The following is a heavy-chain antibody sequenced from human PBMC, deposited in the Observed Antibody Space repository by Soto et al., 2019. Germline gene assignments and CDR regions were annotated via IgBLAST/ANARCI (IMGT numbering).Heavy chain of an antibody. J-gene: IGHJ6*02. D-gene: IGHD2-2*03. CDR1: GGSISSGDYY. Sequence: SETLSLTCSVSGGSISSGDYYWGWIRQPPGKGLEWIGYIYYSGSTYYNPSLKSRVTISVDTSKNQFSLKLSSVTAADTAVYYCARLNGYCVSTNCHGYYGMDVWGQGTTVTVSS. CDR3: ARLNGYCVSTNCHGYYGMDV. V-gene: IGHV4-30-4*01. CDR2: IYYSGST.